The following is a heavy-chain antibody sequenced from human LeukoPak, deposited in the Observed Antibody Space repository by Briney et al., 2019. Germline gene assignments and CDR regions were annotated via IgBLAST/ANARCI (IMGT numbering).Heavy chain of an antibody. CDR1: GFTFSNFA. CDR2: IVGSSST. V-gene: IGHV3-21*01. Sequence: GGSLRLSCAASGFTFSNFAMTWVRQAPGEGLEWVSSIVGSSSTYYADSLKGRFTISRDNAKNSLYLQMNSLRAEDTAVYYCARIGAGSSRDYWGQGTLVTVSS. CDR3: ARIGAGSSRDY. J-gene: IGHJ4*02. D-gene: IGHD6-13*01.